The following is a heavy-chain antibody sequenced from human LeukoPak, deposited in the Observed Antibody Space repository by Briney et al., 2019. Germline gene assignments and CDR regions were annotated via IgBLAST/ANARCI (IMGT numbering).Heavy chain of an antibody. J-gene: IGHJ3*02. CDR1: GGSISSSGYY. D-gene: IGHD6-13*01. V-gene: IGHV4-30-2*01. CDR3: ASADSSSWYRAFDI. CDR2: IYHSGST. Sequence: ASETLSLTCTVSGGSISSSGYYWSWIRQPPGKGLEWIGYIYHSGSTYYNPSLKSRVTISVDRSKNQFSLKLSSVTAADTAVYYCASADSSSWYRAFDIWGQGTMVTVSS.